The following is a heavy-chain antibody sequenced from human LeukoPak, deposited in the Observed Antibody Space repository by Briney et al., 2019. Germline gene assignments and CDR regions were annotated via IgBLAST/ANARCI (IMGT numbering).Heavy chain of an antibody. Sequence: ASVKVSCKASGYTFISYVMTWVRQAPGQGLEWMGWINTNTGNPTYAQGFTGRFVFSLDTSVSTAYLQISSLKAEDTAVYYCARAHSYSTASLPGYWGQGTLVTVSS. CDR1: GYTFISYV. J-gene: IGHJ4*02. D-gene: IGHD6-6*01. V-gene: IGHV7-4-1*02. CDR3: ARAHSYSTASLPGY. CDR2: INTNTGNP.